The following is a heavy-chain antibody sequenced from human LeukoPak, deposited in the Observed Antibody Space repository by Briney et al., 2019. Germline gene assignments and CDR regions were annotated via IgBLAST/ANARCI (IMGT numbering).Heavy chain of an antibody. CDR2: IHYSGST. V-gene: IGHV4-38-2*02. J-gene: IGHJ1*01. CDR3: ALVVAATSYFQH. Sequence: PSETLSLTCSVSGYSISSAYYWGWIRQPPGKGLEWIATIHYSGSTYYNPSLKSRVTISLDTSKNQFSLKLNSVAAADTAVYYCALVVAATSYFQHWGQGTLVTVSS. CDR1: GYSISSAYY. D-gene: IGHD2-15*01.